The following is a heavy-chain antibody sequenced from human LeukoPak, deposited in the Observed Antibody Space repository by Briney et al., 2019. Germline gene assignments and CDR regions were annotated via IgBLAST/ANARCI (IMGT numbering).Heavy chain of an antibody. CDR2: IYYSGST. V-gene: IGHV4-30-4*08. D-gene: IGHD6-13*01. CDR1: GGSISSGSYY. Sequence: NPSQTLSLTCTVSGGSISSGSYYWSWIRQPPGKGLEWIGYIYYSGSTYYNPSLKSRVTISVDTSKNQFSLKLSSVTAADTAVYYCARGWGIAAADAPWFDYWGQGNQVTVSS. CDR3: ARGWGIAAADAPWFDY. J-gene: IGHJ4*02.